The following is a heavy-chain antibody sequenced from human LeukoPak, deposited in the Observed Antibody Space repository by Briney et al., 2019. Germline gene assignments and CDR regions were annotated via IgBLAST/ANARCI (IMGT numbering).Heavy chain of an antibody. V-gene: IGHV3-33*01. CDR1: GFTFSSYG. Sequence: QPGGSLRLSCAASGFTFSSYGMHWVRQAPGKGLGWVAFIWYDGRNKFYADSLKGRFTISRDNSKNTLYLQMNSLRAEDTAVYYCARVNRGDAFDIWGQGTLVTVSS. J-gene: IGHJ3*02. D-gene: IGHD3-16*02. CDR2: IWYDGRNK. CDR3: ARVNRGDAFDI.